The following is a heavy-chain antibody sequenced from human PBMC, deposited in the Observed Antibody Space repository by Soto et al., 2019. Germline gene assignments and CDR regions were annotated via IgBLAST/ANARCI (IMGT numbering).Heavy chain of an antibody. CDR2: ISSSSSYI. V-gene: IGHV3-21*01. D-gene: IGHD6-6*01. CDR1: GFTFSSYS. CDR3: ARDQWHRRSSDLYYFDY. J-gene: IGHJ4*02. Sequence: PGGSLRLSCAASGFTFSSYSMNWVRQSPGKGLEWVSSISSSSSYIYYADSVKGRFTISRDNAKNSLYLQMNSLRAEDTAVYYCARDQWHRRSSDLYYFDYWGQGTLVTVSS.